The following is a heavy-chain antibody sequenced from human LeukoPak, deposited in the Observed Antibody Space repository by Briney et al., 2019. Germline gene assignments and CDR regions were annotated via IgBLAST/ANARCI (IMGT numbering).Heavy chain of an antibody. V-gene: IGHV3-53*01. Sequence: GGSLRLSCAASGFTVNNNYMIWVRQAPGKGLEWVSVIYDDETAYYADSVKGRFGISRDNSKNTLYLQMDTLRAEDTAVYYCARREINGYYLSWGQGTLVTVSS. CDR1: GFTVNNNY. CDR3: ARREINGYYLS. D-gene: IGHD3-22*01. J-gene: IGHJ5*02. CDR2: IYDDETA.